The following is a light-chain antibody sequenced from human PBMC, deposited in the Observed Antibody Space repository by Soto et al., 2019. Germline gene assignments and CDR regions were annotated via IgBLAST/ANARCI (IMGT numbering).Light chain of an antibody. CDR1: QAVSSIL. Sequence: EVVLTLSPGTLSLSPGERATLSCRASQAVSSILLAWYQQKPGQAPRLLIYGASSRATGIPDRFSGSGSGTDFTLTVSRLEPEDFAVYYCQQHGTSPIFGGGTKVDIK. CDR3: QQHGTSPI. V-gene: IGKV3-20*01. J-gene: IGKJ4*01. CDR2: GAS.